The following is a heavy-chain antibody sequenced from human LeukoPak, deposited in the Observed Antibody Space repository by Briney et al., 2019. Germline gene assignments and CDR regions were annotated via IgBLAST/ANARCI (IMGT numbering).Heavy chain of an antibody. CDR1: GGSISSYY. Sequence: SETLSLTCTVSGGSISSYYWSWIRQPPGKGLEWIGYIYTSGSTNYNPSLKSRVTISVDTSKNQFSLKLSSVTAADTAVYYCARLLNYYYYYMDVWGKGTTVTVSS. CDR2: IYTSGST. CDR3: ARLLNYYYYYMDV. J-gene: IGHJ6*03. V-gene: IGHV4-4*09.